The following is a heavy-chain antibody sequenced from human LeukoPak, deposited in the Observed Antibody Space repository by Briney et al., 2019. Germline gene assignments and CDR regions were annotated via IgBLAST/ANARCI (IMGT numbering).Heavy chain of an antibody. D-gene: IGHD2-2*01. J-gene: IGHJ6*03. V-gene: IGHV4-61*02. CDR2: IYTSGST. CDR1: GDSISSGSYY. CDR3: ARVYHQLPRGNYYYMDV. Sequence: PSETLSLTCTVSGDSISSGSYYWSWIRQPAGKGLEWIGRIYTSGSTNYNPSLKSRVTISVDTSKNQFSLKLSSVTAADTAVYYCARVYHQLPRGNYYYMDVWGKGTTVTVSS.